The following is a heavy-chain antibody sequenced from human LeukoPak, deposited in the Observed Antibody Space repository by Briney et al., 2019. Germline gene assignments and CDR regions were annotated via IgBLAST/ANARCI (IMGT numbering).Heavy chain of an antibody. CDR3: ARAPLRIAVAGDY. J-gene: IGHJ4*02. CDR1: GFTFDDYG. V-gene: IGHV3-20*04. Sequence: GGSLRLSCAASGFTFDDYGMSGVRQAPRKGLEWVSGINWNGGSTGYADSVKGRFTISRDNAKNSLYLQMNSLRAEDTAVYYCARAPLRIAVAGDYWGQGTLVTVSS. D-gene: IGHD6-19*01. CDR2: INWNGGST.